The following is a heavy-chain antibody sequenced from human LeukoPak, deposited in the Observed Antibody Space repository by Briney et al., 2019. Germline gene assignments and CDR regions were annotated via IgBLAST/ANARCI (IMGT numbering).Heavy chain of an antibody. V-gene: IGHV4-39*01. CDR1: GGSISSNTCY. Sequence: SETLSLTCTVSGGSISSNTCYWGWIRQPPGKGLECIGTISYSGSTWYNPSLKSRVTMSVDTSKNQFSLKLSSVTAADTAMYYCAGSGRGGLKSGVDYWGQGTLVTVSS. CDR3: AGSGRGGLKSGVDY. CDR2: ISYSGST. D-gene: IGHD6-25*01. J-gene: IGHJ4*02.